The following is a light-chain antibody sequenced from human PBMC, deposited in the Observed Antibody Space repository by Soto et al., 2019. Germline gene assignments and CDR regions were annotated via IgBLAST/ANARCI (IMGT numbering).Light chain of an antibody. CDR1: QSVTSTY. V-gene: IGKV3-20*01. CDR3: QQYAYPPWT. Sequence: ETVLTQSPGTLSLSPGERATLSCRASQSVTSTYLAWYQHRPGQAPRLLIYGASTRATGIPDRFSGSGSGTDFTLTISRLEPEDFAVYYCQQYAYPPWTFGHGTKVEIK. J-gene: IGKJ1*01. CDR2: GAS.